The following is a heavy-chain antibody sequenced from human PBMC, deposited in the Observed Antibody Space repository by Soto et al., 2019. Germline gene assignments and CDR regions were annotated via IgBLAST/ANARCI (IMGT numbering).Heavy chain of an antibody. CDR3: ARLGEGYNFGAVY. V-gene: IGHV1-69*01. CDR2: IIPKLGSA. J-gene: IGHJ4*02. D-gene: IGHD5-12*01. Sequence: QVQLVQSGAEVKEPGSSVKVSCKASGGGNLRDYRTTWVRRAPGQRLEWMGGIIPKLGSANYAQKFQGRVTITADESKKSVYLELRSLRSDDTAVYYCARLGEGYNFGAVYWGQGTPVTVSS. CDR1: GGGNLRDYR.